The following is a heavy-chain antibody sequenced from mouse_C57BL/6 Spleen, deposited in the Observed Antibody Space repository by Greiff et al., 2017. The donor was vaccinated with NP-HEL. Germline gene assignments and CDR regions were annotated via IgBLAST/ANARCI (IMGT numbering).Heavy chain of an antibody. CDR3: ARYDSYVRFDY. V-gene: IGHV1-66*01. J-gene: IGHJ2*01. D-gene: IGHD1-1*01. Sequence: VKVVESGPELVKPGASVKISCKASGYSFTSYYIHWVKQRPGQGLEWIGWIYPGSGNTKYNEKFKGKATLTADTSSSTAYMQLSSLTSEDSAVYYCARYDSYVRFDYWGQGTTLTVSS. CDR2: IYPGSGNT. CDR1: GYSFTSYY.